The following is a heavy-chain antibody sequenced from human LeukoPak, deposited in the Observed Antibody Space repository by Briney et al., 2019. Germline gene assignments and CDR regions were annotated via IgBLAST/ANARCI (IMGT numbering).Heavy chain of an antibody. CDR3: ARGSSGYRFDC. CDR1: GGSISSFY. D-gene: IGHD3-22*01. CDR2: IHYSGST. V-gene: IGHV4-59*01. J-gene: IGHJ4*02. Sequence: TSETLSLTCTVSGGSISSFYWSWIRQPPGKALEWIGYIHYSGSTNYNPSLKSRVTISVDTSKNQFSLNLSSVTAADTAVYYCARGSSGYRFDCWGQGTLVTVSS.